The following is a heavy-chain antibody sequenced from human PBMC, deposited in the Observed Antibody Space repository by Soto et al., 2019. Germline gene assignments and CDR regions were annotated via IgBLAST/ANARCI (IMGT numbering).Heavy chain of an antibody. J-gene: IGHJ4*02. CDR1: GGSISSSSYY. V-gene: IGHV4-39*01. D-gene: IGHD5-12*01. CDR3: ARTGGGYVSY. CDR2: IYYSGST. Sequence: QLQLQESGPGLVKPSETLSLTCTVSGGSISSSSYYWGWIRQPPGKGLEWIGSIYYSGSTYYNPSLKSRVLIYXDTSKNQFSLKLSSVTAADTAVYYCARTGGGYVSYWGQGTLVTVSS.